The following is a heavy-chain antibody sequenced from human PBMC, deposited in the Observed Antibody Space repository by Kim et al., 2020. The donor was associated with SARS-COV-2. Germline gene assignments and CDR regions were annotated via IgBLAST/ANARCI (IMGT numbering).Heavy chain of an antibody. CDR1: GFTFSSYA. J-gene: IGHJ4*02. D-gene: IGHD6-13*01. CDR2: IWYDGSNK. V-gene: IGHV3-33*06. CDR3: AKEHIAAFDY. Sequence: GGSLRLSCAASGFTFSSYAMHWVRQAPGKGLEWVAVIWYDGSNKYYADSVKGRFTISRDNSKNTLYLQMNSLRAEDTAVYYCAKEHIAAFDYWGQGTLDTVSS.